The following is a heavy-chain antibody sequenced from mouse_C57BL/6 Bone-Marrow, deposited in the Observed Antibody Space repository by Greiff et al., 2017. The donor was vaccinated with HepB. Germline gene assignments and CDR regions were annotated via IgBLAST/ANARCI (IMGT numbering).Heavy chain of an antibody. CDR3: TTPVVAPYWYFDV. V-gene: IGHV14-4*01. CDR1: GFNIKDDY. D-gene: IGHD1-1*01. CDR2: IDPENGDT. J-gene: IGHJ1*03. Sequence: DVKLQESGAELVRPGASVKLSCTASGFNIKDDYMHWVKQRPEQGLEWIGWIDPENGDTEYASKFQGKATITADTSSNTAYLQLSSLTSEDTAVYYCTTPVVAPYWYFDVWGTGTTVTVSS.